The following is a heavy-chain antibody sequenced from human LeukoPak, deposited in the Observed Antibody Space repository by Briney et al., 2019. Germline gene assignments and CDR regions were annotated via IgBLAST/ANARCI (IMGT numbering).Heavy chain of an antibody. V-gene: IGHV3-23*01. Sequence: GGSLRLSCAASGFTFSSYAMSWVRQAPGKGLEWVSVITASGGSTNYADSVKGRFTISRDNSKNTLYLQMNSLRAEDTAVYYCAKGGGPYHLPTDYWGQGTLVTVSS. J-gene: IGHJ4*02. CDR2: ITASGGST. CDR3: AKGGGPYHLPTDY. D-gene: IGHD2-2*01. CDR1: GFTFSSYA.